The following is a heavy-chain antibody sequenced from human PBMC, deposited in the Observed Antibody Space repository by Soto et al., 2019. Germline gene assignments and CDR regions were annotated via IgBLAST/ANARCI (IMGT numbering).Heavy chain of an antibody. J-gene: IGHJ4*02. CDR2: ISGFNGQT. CDR3: ARVDRRGVGVVRDY. CDR1: GNTFASHG. D-gene: IGHD3-3*01. Sequence: QVQLVQSGPEVKKPGASVKVSCKASGNTFASHGFSWVRQAPGQGLEWMGWISGFNGQTNYALKFQGRVTLTTETSTSRAYMEVGSLRSDDTAVYFCARVDRRGVGVVRDYWGQGTLVTVSS. V-gene: IGHV1-18*01.